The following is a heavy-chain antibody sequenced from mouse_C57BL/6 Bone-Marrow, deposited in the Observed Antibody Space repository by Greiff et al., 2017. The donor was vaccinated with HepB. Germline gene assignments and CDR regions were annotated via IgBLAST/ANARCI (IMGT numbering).Heavy chain of an antibody. D-gene: IGHD2-3*01. J-gene: IGHJ4*01. Sequence: EVKLMESGGGLVKPGGSLKLSCAASGFTFSSYAMSWVRQTPEKRLEWVATISDGGSYTYYPDNVKGRFTISRDNAKNNLYLQMSHLKSEDTAMYYCARGWLLRKAYYAMDYWGQGTSVTVSS. CDR3: ARGWLLRKAYYAMDY. V-gene: IGHV5-4*03. CDR1: GFTFSSYA. CDR2: ISDGGSYT.